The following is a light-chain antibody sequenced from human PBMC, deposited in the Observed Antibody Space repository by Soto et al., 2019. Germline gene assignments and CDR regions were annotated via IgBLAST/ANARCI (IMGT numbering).Light chain of an antibody. J-gene: IGKJ2*01. CDR3: QQYKDYVYT. CDR2: DAS. V-gene: IGKV1-33*01. Sequence: DIQMTQSPSSLSASVGDRVTITCQASQNINNYLNWYQQKPGRAPKLLIYDASNLEAGVPSRFSGSGSATEFTLTISGLQPDDFATYYCQQYKDYVYTFGQGTKVDI. CDR1: QNINNY.